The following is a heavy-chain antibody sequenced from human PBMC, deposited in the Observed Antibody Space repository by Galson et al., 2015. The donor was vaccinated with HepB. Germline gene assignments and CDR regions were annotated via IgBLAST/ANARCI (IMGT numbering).Heavy chain of an antibody. D-gene: IGHD6-6*01. J-gene: IGHJ4*02. CDR3: ATPWGARPGAYFDY. Sequence: SVKVSCKVSGYTLTELSMHWVRQAPGKGLEWMGGFDPEDGETIYAQKFQGRVTMTEDTSTDTAYMELSSLRSEDTAVYYCATPWGARPGAYFDYWGQGTLVTVSS. CDR1: GYTLTELS. V-gene: IGHV1-24*01. CDR2: FDPEDGET.